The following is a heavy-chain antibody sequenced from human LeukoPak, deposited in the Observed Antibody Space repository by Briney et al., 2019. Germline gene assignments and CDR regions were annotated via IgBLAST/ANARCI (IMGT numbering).Heavy chain of an antibody. D-gene: IGHD3-3*01. J-gene: IGHJ4*02. CDR1: GFTFITYA. CDR3: ARDDTATTYDFWSGCIVY. CDR2: ISNSGGST. Sequence: GGSLRLSCAASGFTFITYAMTWVRQAPGKGLEWVSSISNSGGSTYYADSVRGRFTISRDNSKNTLYLQMNSLRAEDTAVYYCARDDTATTYDFWSGCIVYWGQGTLVTVSS. V-gene: IGHV3-23*01.